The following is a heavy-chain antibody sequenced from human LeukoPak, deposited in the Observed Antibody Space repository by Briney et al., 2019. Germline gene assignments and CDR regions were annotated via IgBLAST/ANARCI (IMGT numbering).Heavy chain of an antibody. V-gene: IGHV3-21*05. Sequence: PGGSLRLSCAASGFTFSSYEMNWVRQAPGKGLEWVSYISSGSTYIYYADSVKGRFTISRDNAKNSLYLQMNSLRAEDTAVYFCAKSTRAVMAMMDVWGKGTTVTVSS. J-gene: IGHJ6*04. CDR1: GFTFSSYE. D-gene: IGHD3-16*01. CDR3: AKSTRAVMAMMDV. CDR2: ISSGSTYI.